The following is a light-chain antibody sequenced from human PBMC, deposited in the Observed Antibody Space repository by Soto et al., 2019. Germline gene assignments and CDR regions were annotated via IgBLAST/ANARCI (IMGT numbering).Light chain of an antibody. CDR1: QSISSY. V-gene: IGKV1-39*01. CDR2: AAS. CDR3: HQSYSTPRT. J-gene: IGKJ1*01. Sequence: DIQMTQSPSSLSASVGDRVTITCRASQSISSYLNWYQQKPGKAPKLLIYAASSLQSGVPSRLNGSGYGTDFTLPISSLQPEDFATYYGHQSYSTPRTLGPGSKVEIK.